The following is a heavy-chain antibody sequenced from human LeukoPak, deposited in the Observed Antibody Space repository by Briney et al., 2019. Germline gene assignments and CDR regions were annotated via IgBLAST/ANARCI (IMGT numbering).Heavy chain of an antibody. V-gene: IGHV3-33*01. CDR2: IWYDGSNK. Sequence: GGSLRLSCAASGFTFSSYGMHWVRQAPGKGLEWVAVIWYDGSNKYYADSVKGRFTISRDNSKNTLYLQMNSLRAEDTAVYYCARAVIDHPDYYYYGMDVWGKGTTVTVSS. J-gene: IGHJ6*04. CDR3: ARAVIDHPDYYYYGMDV. CDR1: GFTFSSYG. D-gene: IGHD3-22*01.